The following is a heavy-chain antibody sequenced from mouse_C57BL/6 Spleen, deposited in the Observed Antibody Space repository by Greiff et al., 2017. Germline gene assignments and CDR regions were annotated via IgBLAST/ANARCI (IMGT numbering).Heavy chain of an antibody. CDR2: INPSSGYT. CDR1: GYTFTSYT. D-gene: IGHD2-3*01. CDR3: ARFDGYYEVGAMDY. V-gene: IGHV1-4*01. Sequence: QVQLQQSGAELARPGASVKMSCKASGYTFTSYTMHWVKQRPGQGLEWIGYINPSSGYTKYNQKFKDKATLTADKSSSTAYMQLSSLTSEDSAVYYCARFDGYYEVGAMDYWGQGTSVTVSS. J-gene: IGHJ4*01.